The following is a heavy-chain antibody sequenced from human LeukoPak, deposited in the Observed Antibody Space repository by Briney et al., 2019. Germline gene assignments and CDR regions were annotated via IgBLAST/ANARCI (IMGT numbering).Heavy chain of an antibody. D-gene: IGHD5-18*01. Sequence: SVKVSCKASGFAFTNYAMQWVRQAPGQGLEWMGGIIPIFGTANYAQKFQGRVTITADESTSTAYMELSSLRSEDTAVYYCARARGYSYGYVWSDPWGQGTLVTVSS. CDR1: GFAFTNYA. CDR3: ARARGYSYGYVWSDP. V-gene: IGHV1-69*13. J-gene: IGHJ5*02. CDR2: IIPIFGTA.